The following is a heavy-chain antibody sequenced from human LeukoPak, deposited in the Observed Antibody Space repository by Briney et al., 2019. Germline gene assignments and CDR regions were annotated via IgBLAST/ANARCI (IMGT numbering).Heavy chain of an antibody. CDR2: IIPIFGTA. Sequence: GSSVKVSCKASGGTFSSYAISWVRQAPGQGLEWMGGIIPIFGTANYAQKFQGRVTITADKYTSTAYMELSSLRSEDTAVYYCASLGIAAAGTSYGWFDPWGQGTLVTVSS. V-gene: IGHV1-69*06. D-gene: IGHD6-13*01. J-gene: IGHJ5*02. CDR3: ASLGIAAAGTSYGWFDP. CDR1: GGTFSSYA.